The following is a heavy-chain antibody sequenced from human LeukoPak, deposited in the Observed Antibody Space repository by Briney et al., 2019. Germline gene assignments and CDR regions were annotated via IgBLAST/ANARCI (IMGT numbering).Heavy chain of an antibody. CDR3: ARRGYCTTTTCYRLFDY. CDR1: GYSFTNYW. D-gene: IGHD2-2*01. CDR2: IYTGDSDT. V-gene: IGHV5-51*01. Sequence: GESQKISCKGSGYSFTNYWIGWVRQMPGKGLEWMGIIYTGDSDTRYSPSFQGQVTISADKSITTAYLQWSSLKASDTAMYYCARRGYCTTTTCYRLFDYWGQGTLVTVSS. J-gene: IGHJ4*02.